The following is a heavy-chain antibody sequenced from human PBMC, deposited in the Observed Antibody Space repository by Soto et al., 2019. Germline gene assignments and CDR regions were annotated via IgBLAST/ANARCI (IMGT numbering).Heavy chain of an antibody. CDR2: ISSSSSYI. V-gene: IGHV3-21*01. CDR3: ARDLYSRPHDWFDP. D-gene: IGHD6-13*01. J-gene: IGHJ5*02. Sequence: GGSLRLSCAASGFTFSTDAMNWVRQAPGKGLEWVSTISSSSSYIYYADSVKGRFTISRDNAKNSLYLQMNSLRAEDTAVYYCARDLYSRPHDWFDPWGQGTLVTVSS. CDR1: GFTFSTDA.